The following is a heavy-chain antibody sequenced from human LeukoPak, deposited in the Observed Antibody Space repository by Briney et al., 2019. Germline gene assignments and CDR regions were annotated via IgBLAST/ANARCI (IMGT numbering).Heavy chain of an antibody. CDR3: ARCWANIGSYHYYYMDV. D-gene: IGHD2-15*01. CDR1: GFTFSDYY. J-gene: IGHJ6*03. V-gene: IGHV3-11*04. Sequence: GGSLRLSCAASGFTFSDYYMIWIRQAPGKGLERVSYISLSGTTIYYADSVKGRFTISRDNAKNSLYLQMNSLRAEDTAVYYCARCWANIGSYHYYYMDVWGKGTTVTVSS. CDR2: ISLSGTTI.